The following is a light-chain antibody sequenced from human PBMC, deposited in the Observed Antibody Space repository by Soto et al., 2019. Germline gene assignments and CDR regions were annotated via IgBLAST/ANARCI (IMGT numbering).Light chain of an antibody. V-gene: IGKV1-39*01. J-gene: IGKJ1*01. CDR2: AAS. CDR3: QQSYSTPRT. Sequence: EIQMTQSPSSLSASVGDRVTITFLASQSISSYLNWYQQKPGKAPKLLIYAASNLQSGVPSRFSGSGSGTDFTLTISSLQPEDFATYYCQQSYSTPRTFGQGTKVDIK. CDR1: QSISSY.